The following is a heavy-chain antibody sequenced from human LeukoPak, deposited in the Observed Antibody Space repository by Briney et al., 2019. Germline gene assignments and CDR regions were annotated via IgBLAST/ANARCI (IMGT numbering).Heavy chain of an antibody. D-gene: IGHD3-10*01. J-gene: IGHJ5*02. CDR3: ARDRITMVRGAKSGKDWFDP. Sequence: ASVKVSCKASGYTFTIYGISWVRQAPGQGLEWMGWISAYNGNTNYAQKLQGRVTMTTDTSTSTAYMELRSLRSDDTAVYYCARDRITMVRGAKSGKDWFDPWGQGTLVTVSS. CDR2: ISAYNGNT. V-gene: IGHV1-18*01. CDR1: GYTFTIYG.